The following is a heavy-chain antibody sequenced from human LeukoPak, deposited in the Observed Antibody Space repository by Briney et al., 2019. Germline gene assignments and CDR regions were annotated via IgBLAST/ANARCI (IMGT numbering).Heavy chain of an antibody. CDR2: ISSSGYTI. J-gene: IGHJ4*02. CDR3: AGSSWYHSDY. V-gene: IGHV3-48*03. Sequence: PGGSLRLSCAASGFTFSSYEMNWVRQAPGKGLEWVSYISSSGYTIYYADSVKGRFTISRDNAKNSLFLQMNSLRAEDTAVYYCAGSSWYHSDYWGQGTLVTVSS. D-gene: IGHD6-13*01. CDR1: GFTFSSYE.